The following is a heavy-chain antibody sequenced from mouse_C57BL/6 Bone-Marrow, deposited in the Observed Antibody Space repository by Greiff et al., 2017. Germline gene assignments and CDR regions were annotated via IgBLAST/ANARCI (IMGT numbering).Heavy chain of an antibody. CDR2: ISDGGSYT. D-gene: IGHD2-4*01. V-gene: IGHV5-4*03. Sequence: EVKLVESGGGLVKPGGSLKLSCAASGFTFSSYAMSWVRQTPEKRLEWVATISDGGSYTYYPDNVKGRFTISRDNAKNNLYLQMSHLKSEDTAMYYCARVYYDYDRYFDVWGTGTTVTVSS. CDR3: ARVYYDYDRYFDV. J-gene: IGHJ1*03. CDR1: GFTFSSYA.